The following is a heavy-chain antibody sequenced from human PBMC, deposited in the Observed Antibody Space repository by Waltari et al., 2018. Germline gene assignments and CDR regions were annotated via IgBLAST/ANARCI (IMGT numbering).Heavy chain of an antibody. CDR3: ARDSLWFGDSYYYYYMDV. D-gene: IGHD3-10*01. V-gene: IGHV4-4*07. Sequence: QVQLQESGPGLVKPSETLSLTCTVSGGSISSYYWSWIRQPAGKGLEWIGRIYTSGSTNDNPSRKSRVTMSVDTSKNQFSLKLSSVTAADTAVYYCARDSLWFGDSYYYYYMDVWGKGTTVTISS. CDR1: GGSISSYY. CDR2: IYTSGST. J-gene: IGHJ6*03.